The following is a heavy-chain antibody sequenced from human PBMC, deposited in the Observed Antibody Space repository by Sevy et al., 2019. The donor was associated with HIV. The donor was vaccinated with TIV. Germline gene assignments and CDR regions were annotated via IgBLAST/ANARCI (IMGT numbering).Heavy chain of an antibody. CDR2: ISSSSSYI. CDR3: ASVEDRKRYYDFWSGYFNYYYYGMDV. Sequence: GGSLRLSCAASGFTFSSYSMNWVRQAPGKGLEWVSSISSSSSYIYYADSVKGRFTISRDNAKNSLYLQMNSLRAEDTAVYYCASVEDRKRYYDFWSGYFNYYYYGMDVWGQGTTVTVSS. D-gene: IGHD3-3*01. J-gene: IGHJ6*02. CDR1: GFTFSSYS. V-gene: IGHV3-21*01.